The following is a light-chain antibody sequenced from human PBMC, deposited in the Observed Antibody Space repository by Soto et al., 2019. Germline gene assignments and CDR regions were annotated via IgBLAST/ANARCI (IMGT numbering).Light chain of an antibody. V-gene: IGKV3-11*01. CDR1: ESLGKT. J-gene: IGKJ4*01. CDR2: DVF. Sequence: EIVLTQSPATLSLSPGDRATLSCRASESLGKTLAWYQQQPGQAPRLLIYDVFKRLTGIPARFSGSVSGTDFTLTISSLEPEDFAVYYCQQRNTWPLTFGGGTKVEIK. CDR3: QQRNTWPLT.